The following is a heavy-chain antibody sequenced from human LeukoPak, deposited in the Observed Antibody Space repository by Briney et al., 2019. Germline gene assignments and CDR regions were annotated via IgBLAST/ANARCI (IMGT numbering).Heavy chain of an antibody. CDR1: GGSISSGGYY. D-gene: IGHD3-10*01. J-gene: IGHJ4*02. Sequence: TLSLTCTVSGGSISSGGYYWSWIRQHPGKGLEWIGYIYYSGSTYYNPSLKSRVTISVDTSKNQFSLKLSSVTAADTAVYYCARVGEAMVRGVISYYSDYWGQGTLVTVSS. V-gene: IGHV4-31*03. CDR3: ARVGEAMVRGVISYYSDY. CDR2: IYYSGST.